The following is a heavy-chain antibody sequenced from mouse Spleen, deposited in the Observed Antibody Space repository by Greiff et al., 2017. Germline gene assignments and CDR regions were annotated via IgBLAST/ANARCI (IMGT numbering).Heavy chain of an antibody. D-gene: IGHD2-4*01. CDR3: ARGGDDYWFAY. CDR2: ISDGGSYT. V-gene: IGHV5-4*01. J-gene: IGHJ3*01. Sequence: EVQLQESGGGLVKPGGSLKLSCAASGFTFSSYAMSWVRQTPEKRLEWVATISDGGSYTYYPDNVKGRFTISRDNAKNNLYLQMSHLKSEDTAMYYCARGGDDYWFAYWGQGTLVTVSA. CDR1: GFTFSSYA.